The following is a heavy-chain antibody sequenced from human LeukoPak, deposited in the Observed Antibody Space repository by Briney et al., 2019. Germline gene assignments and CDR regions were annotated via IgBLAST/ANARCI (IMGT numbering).Heavy chain of an antibody. CDR1: GFTFXXXW. V-gene: IGHV3-74*01. CDR3: ARAGPNIAAVDY. J-gene: IGHJ4*02. CDR2: IXNDGSXT. D-gene: IGHD6-25*01. Sequence: GGSLRLSCAASGFTFXXXWMHXXXQAPXKXXXXXXRIXNDGSXTXXXXXXXXXFTISRDNGKXTLYLXMNSLRAEDTAVYYCARAGPNIAAVDYWGQGTLVTVSS.